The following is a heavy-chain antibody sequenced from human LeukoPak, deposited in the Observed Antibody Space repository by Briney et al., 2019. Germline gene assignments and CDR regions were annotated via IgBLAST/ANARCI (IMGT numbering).Heavy chain of an antibody. V-gene: IGHV3-23*01. CDR3: AKDASPYY. CDR1: GFTFSSFA. CDR2: ISDSGGNT. Sequence: PGGSLRLSCAASGFTFSSFAMTWVRQAPGKGLEWVSGISDSGGNTYYADSVKGRCTISRDNSKNTLYLQMNSLRAEDTAVYYCAKDASPYYWGQGTLVTVSS. J-gene: IGHJ4*02.